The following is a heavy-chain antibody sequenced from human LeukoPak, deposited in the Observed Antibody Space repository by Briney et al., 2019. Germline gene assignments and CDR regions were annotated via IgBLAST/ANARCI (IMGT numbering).Heavy chain of an antibody. CDR3: ARLEKYNSGWYERYFDH. CDR2: TSGSGGTT. V-gene: IGHV3-23*01. D-gene: IGHD6-19*01. Sequence: GGSLRLSCAVSGFTFSSYVMSWVRQAPGKGLEWVSGTSGSGGTTFYADSVKGRFTISRDNSRNILYLQMNSLRAEDTALYYCARLEKYNSGWYERYFDHWGQGALVTVSS. CDR1: GFTFSSYV. J-gene: IGHJ1*01.